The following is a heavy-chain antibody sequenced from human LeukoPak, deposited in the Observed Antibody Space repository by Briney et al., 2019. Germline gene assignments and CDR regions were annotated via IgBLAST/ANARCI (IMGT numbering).Heavy chain of an antibody. Sequence: ASVKVSCKASGYTFTSYGISWVRQAPGQGLEWMGWISAYNGNTNYAQKLQGRVTMTTDTSTSTAYMELRSLRSDDTAVYYCARWSTRCSGGSYYPADYWGQGTLVTVSS. CDR1: GYTFTSYG. D-gene: IGHD2-15*01. CDR3: ARWSTRCSGGSYYPADY. V-gene: IGHV1-18*01. CDR2: ISAYNGNT. J-gene: IGHJ4*02.